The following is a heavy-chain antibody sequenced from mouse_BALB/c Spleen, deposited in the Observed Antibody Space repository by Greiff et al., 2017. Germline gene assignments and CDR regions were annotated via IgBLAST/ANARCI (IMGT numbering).Heavy chain of an antibody. CDR1: GFTFSSYT. J-gene: IGHJ3*01. D-gene: IGHD1-1*01. CDR3: ARRTTVEGFAY. Sequence: EVQLVESGGGLVQPGGSLKLSCAASGFTFSSYTMSWVRQTPEKRLEWVAYISNGGGSTYYPDTVKGRFTISRDNAKNTLYLQMSSLKSEDTAMYYCARRTTVEGFAYWGQGTLVTVAA. V-gene: IGHV5-12-2*01. CDR2: ISNGGGST.